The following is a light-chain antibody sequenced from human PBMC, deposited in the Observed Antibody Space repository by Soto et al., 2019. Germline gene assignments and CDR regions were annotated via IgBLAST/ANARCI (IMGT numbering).Light chain of an antibody. J-gene: IGKJ2*01. CDR3: QKYNIWPPLYT. CDR1: QTVSDN. CDR2: GAS. Sequence: EIVLTQSPATLSASPGERATLSCRASQTVSDNLAWYQQKPGQSPRLLIYGASTRATDIPVRFSGSGSGTEFTLTISSLQSEDFAVYYCQKYNIWPPLYTFGQGTKL. V-gene: IGKV3-15*01.